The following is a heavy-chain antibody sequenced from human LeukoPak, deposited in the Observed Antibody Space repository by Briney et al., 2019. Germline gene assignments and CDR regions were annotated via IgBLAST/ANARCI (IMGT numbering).Heavy chain of an antibody. CDR3: AADRGGYYLGYYYYYMDV. J-gene: IGHJ6*03. CDR1: GFTFTSSA. Sequence: SVKVSCKASGFTFTSSAVQWVRQARGQRLEWIGWIVVGSGNTNYAQKFQERVTITRDMSTSTAYMELSSLRSEDTAVYYCAADRGGYYLGYYYYYMDVWGKGTTVTVSS. CDR2: IVVGSGNT. D-gene: IGHD3-3*01. V-gene: IGHV1-58*01.